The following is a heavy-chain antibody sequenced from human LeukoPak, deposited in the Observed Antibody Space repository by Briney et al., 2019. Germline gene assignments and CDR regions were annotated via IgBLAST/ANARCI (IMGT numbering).Heavy chain of an antibody. Sequence: PGGSLRLSCAASGFTLSSYYMAWVRQAPGKGLEWVANIKQDASEKFYVDSVKGRFTISRDNAKNSLYLQMNSLRAEDTAVYYCARVPELAAWDIWGQGTMVTVSS. CDR1: GFTLSSYY. J-gene: IGHJ3*02. CDR2: IKQDASEK. V-gene: IGHV3-7*01. CDR3: ARVPELAAWDI. D-gene: IGHD6-6*01.